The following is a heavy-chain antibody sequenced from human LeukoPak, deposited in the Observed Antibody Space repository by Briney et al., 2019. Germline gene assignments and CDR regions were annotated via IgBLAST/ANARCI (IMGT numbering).Heavy chain of an antibody. CDR3: ARNAITRWYGVDY. D-gene: IGHD2-2*01. J-gene: IGHJ4*02. CDR1: GYTFTGHG. CDR2: INTNTGNP. Sequence: ASVKVSCKASGYTFTGHGMNWVRQAPGQGLEWTGWINTNTGNPTYAQGFTGRFVFSLDTSVSTAYLEISSLKAEDTAVYYCARNAITRWYGVDYWGQGTLVSVSP. V-gene: IGHV7-4-1*02.